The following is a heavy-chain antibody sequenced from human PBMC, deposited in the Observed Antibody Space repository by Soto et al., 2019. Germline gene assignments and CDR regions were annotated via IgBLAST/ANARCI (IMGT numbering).Heavy chain of an antibody. Sequence: SETLSLPCRVSGGSVTSGNFYWSSILQPPGKGVAQIGYGYYTGSADYNPPLKSRVTILLDTSKNQLSLKVTYVTAADTAVYFCARGAYGTGWDNWLDSWGQGMLVTVSS. CDR1: GGSVTSGNFY. CDR3: ARGAYGTGWDNWLDS. J-gene: IGHJ5*01. CDR2: GYYTGSA. D-gene: IGHD6-19*01. V-gene: IGHV4-61*01.